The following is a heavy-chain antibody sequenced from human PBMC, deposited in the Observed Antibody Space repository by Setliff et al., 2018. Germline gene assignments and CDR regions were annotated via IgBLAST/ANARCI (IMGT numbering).Heavy chain of an antibody. CDR2: ISSNGRT. CDR3: TRGRQNYYYMDV. CDR1: GGSVTSYY. Sequence: SETLSLTCTVSGGSVTSYYWSWIRQAVGKGLEWVGRISSNGRTNYNPSLEGRVSMSVDTSKNQISLHLTSMTTADTALYYCTRGRQNYYYMDVWGKGTTVTVSS. V-gene: IGHV4-4*07. J-gene: IGHJ6*03.